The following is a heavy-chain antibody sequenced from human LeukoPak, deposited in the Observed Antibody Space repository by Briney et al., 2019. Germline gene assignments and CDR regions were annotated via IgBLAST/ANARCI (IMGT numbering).Heavy chain of an antibody. Sequence: SCKTSGYTFTNYGISWVRQAPGKGLEWVSSISASGGGTYYTESVKGRFIISRDISKNTLFLQMDYLRAEDTAVYYCTNGIYDLYYFGSWGQGTLVTVSS. CDR2: ISASGGGT. V-gene: IGHV3-23*01. CDR1: GYTFTNYG. CDR3: TNGIYDLYYFGS. D-gene: IGHD3-16*01. J-gene: IGHJ4*02.